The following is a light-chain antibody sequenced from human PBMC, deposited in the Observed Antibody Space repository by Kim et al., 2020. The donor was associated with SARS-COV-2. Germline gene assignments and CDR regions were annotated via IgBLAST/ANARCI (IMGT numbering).Light chain of an antibody. Sequence: QSALTQPASVSGSPGQSIAISCTGTSSDVGGYNYVSWYQQHPGKAPKLMIYDVSKRRSGVSNRFSGSKSGNTASLTISGLHAEDEADYYCSSYTSSSTLVFGGGTKRTVL. CDR2: DVS. CDR3: SSYTSSSTLV. V-gene: IGLV2-14*01. J-gene: IGLJ3*02. CDR1: SSDVGGYNY.